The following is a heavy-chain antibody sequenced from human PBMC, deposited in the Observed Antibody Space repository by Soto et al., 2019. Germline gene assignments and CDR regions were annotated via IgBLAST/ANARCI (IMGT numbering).Heavy chain of an antibody. J-gene: IGHJ6*02. CDR3: ASRDVYNGHHPVLDV. CDR1: GYSFTSYW. Sequence: PGESLRISCQGSGYSFTSYWISWVRQMPGKGLEWMGIIYPGDSDTRYSPSFQGQVTISADKSISTAYLQWSSLKASDTAMYYCASRDVYNGHHPVLDVWGQGTTVTVS. D-gene: IGHD1-1*01. CDR2: IYPGDSDT. V-gene: IGHV5-51*01.